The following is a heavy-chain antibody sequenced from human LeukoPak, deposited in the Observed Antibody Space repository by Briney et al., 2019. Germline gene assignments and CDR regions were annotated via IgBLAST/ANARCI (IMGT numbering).Heavy chain of an antibody. CDR1: GGSISSYY. V-gene: IGHV4-39*01. J-gene: IGHJ4*02. CDR2: IYYSGST. Sequence: PSETLSLTCTVSGGSISSYYWGWIRQPPGKGLEWIGSIYYSGSTYYNPSLKSRVTISVDTSKNQFSLKLSSVTAADTAVYYCARQSVVPAARADYWGQGTLVTVSS. CDR3: ARQSVVPAARADY. D-gene: IGHD2-2*01.